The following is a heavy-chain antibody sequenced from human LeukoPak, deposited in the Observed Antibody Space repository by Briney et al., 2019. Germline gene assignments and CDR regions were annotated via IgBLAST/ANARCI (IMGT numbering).Heavy chain of an antibody. V-gene: IGHV1-24*01. CDR2: FDPEDGET. Sequence: GASVKVSCKVSGYTLTELSMHWVRQAPGKGLEWMGGFDPEDGETIYAQKFQGRVTMTEDTSTDTAYMELSSLRSEDTAVYYCATNELRYFDWLLGYWGQGTLVTVSS. CDR1: GYTLTELS. J-gene: IGHJ4*02. CDR3: ATNELRYFDWLLGY. D-gene: IGHD3-9*01.